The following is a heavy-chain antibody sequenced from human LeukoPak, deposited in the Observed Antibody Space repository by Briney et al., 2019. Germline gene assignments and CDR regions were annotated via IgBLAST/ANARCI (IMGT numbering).Heavy chain of an antibody. CDR1: GGSINSYY. CDR2: IYHSGST. V-gene: IGHV4-59*01. Sequence: SETLSLTCTVSGGSINSYYWSWIRQPPRKGLEWIGYIYHSGSTNSNPSLKSRVTISLDTSKNQFSLRLSSVTTADTAVYYCARDGDYAFDLWGQGTMVTVSS. D-gene: IGHD3-3*01. CDR3: ARDGDYAFDL. J-gene: IGHJ3*01.